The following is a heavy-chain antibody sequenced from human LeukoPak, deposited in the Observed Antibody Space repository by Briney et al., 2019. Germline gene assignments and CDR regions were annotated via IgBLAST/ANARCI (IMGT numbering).Heavy chain of an antibody. J-gene: IGHJ6*02. V-gene: IGHV3-74*01. CDR3: ARDRHGMAV. CDR2: ISSDGSST. CDR1: GFTVSSNY. Sequence: PGGSLRLSCAASGFTVSSNYMSWVRQAPGKGLVWVSRISSDGSSTTYADSVKGRFIITRENAKNSLYLQMNSLRVEDTAVYYCARDRHGMAVWGQGATVVVSS.